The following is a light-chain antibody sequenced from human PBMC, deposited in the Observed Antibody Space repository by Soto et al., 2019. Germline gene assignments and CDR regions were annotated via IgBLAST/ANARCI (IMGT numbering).Light chain of an antibody. CDR1: QGIRND. CDR2: ASS. V-gene: IGKV1-17*01. CDR3: LQHNSHPFT. Sequence: DIQMTQSPSSLSASVGDRVTITCRASQGIRNDLTWYQQKLGKAPKRLITASSSLQSGVPSRFSGRGSGTEFTLTISGLQPEDIATYYCLQHNSHPFTFGGGTKVEIE. J-gene: IGKJ4*01.